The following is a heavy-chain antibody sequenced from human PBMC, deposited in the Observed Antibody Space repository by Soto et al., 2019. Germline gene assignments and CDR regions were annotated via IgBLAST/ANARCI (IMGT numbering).Heavy chain of an antibody. V-gene: IGHV1-69*01. CDR1: GGTFSSYA. J-gene: IGHJ4*02. CDR2: IIPIFGTA. CDR3: ARESLNDLDTAMAHGY. Sequence: QVQLVQSGAEVKKPGSSVQVSCKASGGTFSSYAISWVRQAPGQGIEWMGGIIPIFGTANYAQKFQGRVTTTADESTSTAYMELSSLRSDDTAVYYCARESLNDLDTAMAHGYWGQGTLVTVSS. D-gene: IGHD5-18*01.